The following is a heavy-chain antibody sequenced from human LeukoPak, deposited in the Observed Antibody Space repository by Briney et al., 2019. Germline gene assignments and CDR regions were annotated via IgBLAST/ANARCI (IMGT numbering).Heavy chain of an antibody. D-gene: IGHD3-9*01. CDR1: GFSLSTSGVG. Sequence: SGPTLVNPTQTLTLTCTFSGFSLSTSGVGVGWIRQPPGKALEWLALIYWNGDKRYSPSLKSRLTITKDTSKNQVVLTMTNMDPVDTATYYCAHSSSRRYFDWLLSFNWFDPWGQGTLVTVSS. J-gene: IGHJ5*02. CDR3: AHSSSRRYFDWLLSFNWFDP. CDR2: IYWNGDK. V-gene: IGHV2-5*01.